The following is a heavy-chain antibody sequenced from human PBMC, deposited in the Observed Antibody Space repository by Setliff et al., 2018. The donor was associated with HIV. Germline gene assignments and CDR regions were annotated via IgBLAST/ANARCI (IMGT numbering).Heavy chain of an antibody. J-gene: IGHJ3*02. D-gene: IGHD1-26*01. Sequence: ASVKVSCKASGYSFTTYAIHWVRQAPGQRLEWMGWLNAGDGDSGPSQEFRGRVIFTRDTSASTAYMELTSLRSDDTAAYYCAKSRVGFSVPYDAFDIWGQGTMVT. CDR2: LNAGDGDS. V-gene: IGHV1-3*01. CDR1: GYSFTTYA. CDR3: AKSRVGFSVPYDAFDI.